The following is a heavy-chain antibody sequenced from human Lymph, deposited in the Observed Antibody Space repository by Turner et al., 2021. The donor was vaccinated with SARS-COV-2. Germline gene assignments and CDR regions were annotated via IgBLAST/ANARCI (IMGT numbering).Heavy chain of an antibody. Sequence: QLQLVQSGAEVNKPGSSVKVSCKASGGTFSTYAISWVRQAPGQGLEWLGGTIPIFGIANYAQKFQGRVTITADKFTSTAYMELSSLRSEDTAVYYCARDATGPLGYWGRGTLVTVSS. J-gene: IGHJ4*02. CDR3: ARDATGPLGY. CDR1: GGTFSTYA. V-gene: IGHV1-69*10. CDR2: TIPIFGIA. D-gene: IGHD1-1*01.